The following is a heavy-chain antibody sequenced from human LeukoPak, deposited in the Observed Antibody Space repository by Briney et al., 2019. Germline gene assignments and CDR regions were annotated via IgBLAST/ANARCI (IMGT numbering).Heavy chain of an antibody. CDR3: ARVGADSSSWYYYYYVDV. J-gene: IGHJ6*03. V-gene: IGHV1-2*02. D-gene: IGHD6-13*01. CDR2: INPNSGGT. Sequence: ASVKVSCKASGYTFTGYYMHWVRQAPGQGLEWMGWINPNSGGTNYAQKFQGRVTMTRDTSISTAYMELSRLRSEDTAVYYCARVGADSSSWYYYYYVDVWGKGTTVTVSS. CDR1: GYTFTGYY.